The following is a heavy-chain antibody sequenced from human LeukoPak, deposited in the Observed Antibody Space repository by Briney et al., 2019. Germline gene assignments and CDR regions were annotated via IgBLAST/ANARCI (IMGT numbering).Heavy chain of an antibody. CDR3: ARDSGSGNYEA. J-gene: IGHJ5*02. Sequence: SETLSLTCAVSGGSISSFYWNWIRQPAGKGLEWIGRITASGSTNYNPSLKSRLTMSVDTSKNHFSLQLSSVTAADTAVYYCARDSGSGNYEAWGQGTLVTVSS. D-gene: IGHD3-10*01. V-gene: IGHV4-4*07. CDR1: GGSISSFY. CDR2: ITASGST.